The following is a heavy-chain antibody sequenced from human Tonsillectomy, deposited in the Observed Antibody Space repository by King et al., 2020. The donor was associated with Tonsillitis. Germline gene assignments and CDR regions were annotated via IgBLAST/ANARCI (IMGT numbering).Heavy chain of an antibody. D-gene: IGHD6-13*01. CDR3: ARERGYSSSSWAFDI. V-gene: IGHV1-18*01. Sequence: VQLVESGPEVKKAGASVKVSCKASGYTFTNYGISWVRQAPGQGREGMGWSSGYSGHTNYAQKLQGRVTVTTETFTSTAYMELRCLRSDDTAVYYCARERGYSSSSWAFDIWGQGTMLIVSS. CDR2: SSGYSGHT. J-gene: IGHJ3*02. CDR1: GYTFTNYG.